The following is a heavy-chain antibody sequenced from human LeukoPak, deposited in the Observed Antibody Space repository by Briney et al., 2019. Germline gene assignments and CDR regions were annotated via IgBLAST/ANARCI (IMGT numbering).Heavy chain of an antibody. CDR3: ARAGLGYRYGFDY. Sequence: PSETLSLTCSVSGHSISRYYWSWVRQPAGKGLEWIGRVYTSGSTNYNPSLKSRVTMSLDPSKNQFSLKLSSVTAADTAVYYCARAGLGYRYGFDYWGQGPLVTVSS. V-gene: IGHV4-4*07. CDR1: GHSISRYY. CDR2: VYTSGST. D-gene: IGHD5-18*01. J-gene: IGHJ4*02.